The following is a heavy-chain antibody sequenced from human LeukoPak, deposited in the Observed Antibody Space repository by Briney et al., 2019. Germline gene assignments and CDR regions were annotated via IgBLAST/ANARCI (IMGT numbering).Heavy chain of an antibody. CDR3: ARVRGAGWELYDYMDV. D-gene: IGHD1-26*01. Sequence: GASVKVSCKASGGTFSSYAISWVRQAPGQGLEWMGGIIPIFGTANYAQKFQGRVTITTDESTSTAYMELSSLRSEDTAVYYCARVRGAGWELYDYMDVWGKGTTVTVSS. J-gene: IGHJ6*03. CDR1: GGTFSSYA. CDR2: IIPIFGTA. V-gene: IGHV1-69*05.